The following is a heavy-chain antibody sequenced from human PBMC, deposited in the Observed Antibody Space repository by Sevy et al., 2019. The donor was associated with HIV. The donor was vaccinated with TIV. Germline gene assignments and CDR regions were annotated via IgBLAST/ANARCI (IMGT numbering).Heavy chain of an antibody. CDR3: AREGVVTVYGLDV. Sequence: ASVKVSCKASGYTFSNHAIHWVRQAPGQRPEWMGWINGGNGNAKYSQKFQGRVTITRDTSAGTAYMELISLRSEDTAVYYCAREGVVTVYGLDVWGQGTTVTVSS. J-gene: IGHJ6*02. CDR2: INGGNGNA. CDR1: GYTFSNHA. V-gene: IGHV1-3*01. D-gene: IGHD3-3*01.